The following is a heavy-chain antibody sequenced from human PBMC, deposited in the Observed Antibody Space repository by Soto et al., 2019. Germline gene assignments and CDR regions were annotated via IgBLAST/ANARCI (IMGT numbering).Heavy chain of an antibody. D-gene: IGHD6-6*01. CDR2: IYHSGST. CDR3: AGGIAARPLGY. Sequence: QLQLQESGSGLVKPSQTLSLTCAVSGGSISSGGYSWSWIRQPPGKGLEWIGYIYHSGSTFYNPSLKXRXTXSXXRSKNQFSLKLSSVTAADTAVYYCAGGIAARPLGYWGQGTLVTVPS. J-gene: IGHJ4*02. V-gene: IGHV4-30-2*01. CDR1: GGSISSGGYS.